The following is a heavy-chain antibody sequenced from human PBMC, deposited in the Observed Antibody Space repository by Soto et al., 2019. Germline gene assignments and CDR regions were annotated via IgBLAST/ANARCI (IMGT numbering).Heavy chain of an antibody. Sequence: QVQLVQSGAEVKKPGASVKVSCKASGYTFNSYDINWVRQATGQGLEWMGWMYPNSGNTGYAQKFQGRGTMTRNTAISTAYMELSSLTSDDTAVYYCAREVGYGGNSLDYWGQGTLVTVSS. D-gene: IGHD4-17*01. CDR3: AREVGYGGNSLDY. CDR2: MYPNSGNT. CDR1: GYTFNSYD. V-gene: IGHV1-8*01. J-gene: IGHJ4*02.